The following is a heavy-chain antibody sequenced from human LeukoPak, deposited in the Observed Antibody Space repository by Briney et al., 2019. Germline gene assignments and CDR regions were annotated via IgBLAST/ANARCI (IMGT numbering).Heavy chain of an antibody. D-gene: IGHD2/OR15-2a*01. J-gene: IGHJ3*02. CDR1: GFTFSSYW. V-gene: IGHV3-7*01. CDR3: ARVVLTGWLFAFDI. Sequence: GGSLRLSCAASGFTFSSYWMSWVRQAPGKGLEWVANIKQDGSEKYYVDSVKGRFTISRDNAKNSLYLQMNSLRAEDTAVYYCARVVLTGWLFAFDIWGQGTMVTVSS. CDR2: IKQDGSEK.